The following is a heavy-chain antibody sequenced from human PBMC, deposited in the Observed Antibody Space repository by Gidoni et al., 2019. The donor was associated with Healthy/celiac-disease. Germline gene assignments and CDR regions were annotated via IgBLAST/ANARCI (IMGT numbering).Heavy chain of an antibody. D-gene: IGHD6-13*01. J-gene: IGHJ4*02. CDR1: VFTLSSHA. Sequence: QVQLAESGGGVVQPGRSLRLPCAASVFTLSSHAIHWVRQAPGKGLGWVAVISYDGSNKYYANSVKGRFTISRDNSRNTLYLQMNSLRAEDTAVYYCARDGWGSIAAAGTGYYFDYWGQGTLVTVSS. V-gene: IGHV3-30*04. CDR3: ARDGWGSIAAAGTGYYFDY. CDR2: ISYDGSNK.